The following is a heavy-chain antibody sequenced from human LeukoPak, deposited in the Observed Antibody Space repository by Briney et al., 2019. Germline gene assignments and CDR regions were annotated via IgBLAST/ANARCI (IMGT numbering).Heavy chain of an antibody. D-gene: IGHD4-23*01. V-gene: IGHV6-1*01. CDR1: GDSVSSNTAV. CDR3: ARAVKLDFDC. Sequence: SQTLSLTCAISGDSVSSNTAVWNWIRQSPSRGLEWLGRTYYRSKWYDDYAESVKSRITINPDTSKNQFSLQLNSVTPEDTAVYYCARAVKLDFDCWGQGTLVTVSS. J-gene: IGHJ4*02. CDR2: TYYRSKWYD.